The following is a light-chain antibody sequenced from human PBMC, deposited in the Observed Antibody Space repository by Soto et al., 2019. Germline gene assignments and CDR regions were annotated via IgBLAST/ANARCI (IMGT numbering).Light chain of an antibody. V-gene: IGLV1-40*01. CDR2: GNN. J-gene: IGLJ2*01. CDR3: QSYDSSLSGHVV. CDR1: SSNIGAGYD. Sequence: QSVLTQPPSVSGAPGLRVSISCTGSSSNIGAGYDVHWYQQLPGTAPKLLIYGNNNRPSGVPDLFSGSKSGTSASLAITGLQAEDEADYYCQSYDSSLSGHVVFGGGTKVTVL.